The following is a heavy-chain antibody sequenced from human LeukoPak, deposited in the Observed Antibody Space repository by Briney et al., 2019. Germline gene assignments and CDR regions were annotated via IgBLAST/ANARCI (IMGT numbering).Heavy chain of an antibody. CDR3: ARSSGSYGGGAFDI. D-gene: IGHD1-26*01. CDR1: GFTFSSYW. CDR2: IKQDGSEK. J-gene: IGHJ3*02. V-gene: IGHV3-7*01. Sequence: GGSLRLSCAASGFTFSSYWMSWVRQAPGKGLEWVANIKQDGSEKYYVDSVKGRFTISRDNAKNSLYLQMNSLRAEDTAVYYCARSSGSYGGGAFDIWGQGTMVTVSS.